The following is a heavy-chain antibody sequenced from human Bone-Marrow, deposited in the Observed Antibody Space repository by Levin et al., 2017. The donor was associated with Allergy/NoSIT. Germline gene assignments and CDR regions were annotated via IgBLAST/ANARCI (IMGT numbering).Heavy chain of an antibody. CDR1: GFPFSRFA. J-gene: IGHJ6*03. V-gene: IGHV3-48*01. CDR2: IGSSTTTI. D-gene: IGHD1/OR15-1a*01. Sequence: PGGSLRLSCAASGFPFSRFAMNWVRQAPGKGLEWVSYIGSSTTTIYYSDSVKGRFTISRDNAKNSLSLQMNNLRVEDTAVFYCARVPLNNGPDRLLPYQNYYYMDVWGKGTTVTVSS. CDR3: ARVPLNNGPDRLLPYQNYYYMDV.